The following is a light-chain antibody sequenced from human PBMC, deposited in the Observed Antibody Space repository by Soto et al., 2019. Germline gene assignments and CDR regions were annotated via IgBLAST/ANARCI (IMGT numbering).Light chain of an antibody. CDR2: EVS. J-gene: IGLJ2*01. CDR1: SSDVGGYSY. Sequence: QSALTQPASVSGSPGQSITISCTGTSSDVGGYSYVSWYQQHPGKAPKLMIYEVSNRPSGVSNRFSGSKSGNTASLTISGLQAEDEADYYCSSYTSSSTLAVVFGGGTQLTVL. CDR3: SSYTSSSTLAVV. V-gene: IGLV2-14*01.